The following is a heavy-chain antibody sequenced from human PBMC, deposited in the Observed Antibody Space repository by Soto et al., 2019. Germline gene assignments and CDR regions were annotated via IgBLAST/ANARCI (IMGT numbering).Heavy chain of an antibody. Sequence: QVQLVQSGAEVKKPGASVKVSCKASGYTFTGYYMHWVRQAPGQGLEWMGWINPNSGGTNYAQKFQGWVTMTRDTSISTAYMELSRLRSDDTAVYYCARTHLQLWLRAVLSHGMDVWGQGTTVTVSS. CDR3: ARTHLQLWLRAVLSHGMDV. CDR2: INPNSGGT. CDR1: GYTFTGYY. V-gene: IGHV1-2*04. J-gene: IGHJ6*02. D-gene: IGHD5-18*01.